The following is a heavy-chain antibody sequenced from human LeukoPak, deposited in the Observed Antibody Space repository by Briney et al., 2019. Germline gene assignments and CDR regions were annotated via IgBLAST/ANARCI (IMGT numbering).Heavy chain of an antibody. J-gene: IGHJ2*01. CDR3: AKEWDDYGDYDWYFDL. D-gene: IGHD4-17*01. Sequence: GGSLRLSCAASGFTFSSYAMSWVRQAPGKGLEWVSAISGSGGSTYYADSVKGRFTISRDNSKNTLYLQMNSPRAEDTAVYYCAKEWDDYGDYDWYFDLWGRGTLVTVSS. CDR1: GFTFSSYA. V-gene: IGHV3-23*01. CDR2: ISGSGGST.